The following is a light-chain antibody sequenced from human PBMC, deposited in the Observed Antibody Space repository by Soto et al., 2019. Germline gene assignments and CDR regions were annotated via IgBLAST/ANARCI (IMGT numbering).Light chain of an antibody. V-gene: IGKV3-15*01. CDR1: QSVRNN. CDR3: QQYNNWPPIT. Sequence: EILMTQSPATLSVSPGERVTLSCRASQSVRNNLAWYQQKPGQAPRLLIYYASTRATGIPARFSGSGSGTEVTPTISSLQSEDFALYYCQQYNNWPPITFGQGTRLEIK. J-gene: IGKJ5*01. CDR2: YAS.